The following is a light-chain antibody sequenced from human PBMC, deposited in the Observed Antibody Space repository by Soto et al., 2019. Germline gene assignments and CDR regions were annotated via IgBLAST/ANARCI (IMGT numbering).Light chain of an antibody. J-gene: IGKJ5*01. CDR1: QSVSGN. CDR2: GAS. CDR3: QQYNNWPPT. V-gene: IGKV3-15*01. Sequence: EIVMTQSPATLSVSPGERATLSCRASQSVSGNLAWYQQKPGQAPRLLVYGASTRATGIPARFSGSGSGTEFILTISSLQSEDFAVYNCQQYNNWPPTFGQGTRLEIK.